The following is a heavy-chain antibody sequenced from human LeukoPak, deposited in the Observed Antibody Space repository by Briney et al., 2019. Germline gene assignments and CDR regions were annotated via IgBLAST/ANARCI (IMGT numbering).Heavy chain of an antibody. CDR1: GFNFGDYG. CDR2: INWNGGST. D-gene: IGHD6-13*01. CDR3: ARGLAAAAIRGGY. Sequence: GGSLRLSCAASGFNFGDYGMSWVRQAPGKGLEWVSAINWNGGSTGYADSVKGRFTISRDNSKNSLYLQMNSLRAEDTAVYYCARGLAAAAIRGGYWGQGTLVTVSS. J-gene: IGHJ4*02. V-gene: IGHV3-20*04.